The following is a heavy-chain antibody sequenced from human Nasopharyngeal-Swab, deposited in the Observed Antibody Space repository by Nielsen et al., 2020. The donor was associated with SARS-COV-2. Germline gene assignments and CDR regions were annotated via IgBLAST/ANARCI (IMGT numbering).Heavy chain of an antibody. Sequence: SVNVSCKASGYTFTSYGIRWVRQAPGQGLEWMGWISAYNGNTNYAQKLQGRVTMTTDTSTSTAYMELRSLRSDDTAVYYCARDQGVVVPAAISYYYYGMDVWGQGTTVTVSS. CDR3: ARDQGVVVPAAISYYYYGMDV. CDR2: ISAYNGNT. D-gene: IGHD2-2*02. J-gene: IGHJ6*02. V-gene: IGHV1-18*01. CDR1: GYTFTSYG.